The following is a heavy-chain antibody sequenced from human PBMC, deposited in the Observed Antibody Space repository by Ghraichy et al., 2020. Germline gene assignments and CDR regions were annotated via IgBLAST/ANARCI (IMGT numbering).Heavy chain of an antibody. Sequence: GGSLRLSCAASGFTFDNYWMSWVRQPPGKGLEWLANINLDGSEKYFVDSVKGRFTISRDNAKNSLYLQMNSLRAEDTAVYYCARATRGWFDPWGQGTLVTVSS. J-gene: IGHJ5*02. D-gene: IGHD2-2*01. CDR3: ARATRGWFDP. V-gene: IGHV3-7*03. CDR1: GFTFDNYW. CDR2: INLDGSEK.